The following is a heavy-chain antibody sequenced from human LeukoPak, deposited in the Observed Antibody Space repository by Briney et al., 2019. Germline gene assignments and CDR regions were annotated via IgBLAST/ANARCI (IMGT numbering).Heavy chain of an antibody. V-gene: IGHV4-59*01. D-gene: IGHD3-22*01. CDR3: ACLTTADAFDI. Sequence: PSETLSLTCTVSGGSIRSYYWSWIRQPPGKGLEWIGYIYDSGSTNYNPSLKSRVTISVDTSKNQFSLKLSSVTAADTAVYYCACLTTADAFDIWGQGTMVTVSS. J-gene: IGHJ3*02. CDR1: GGSIRSYY. CDR2: IYDSGST.